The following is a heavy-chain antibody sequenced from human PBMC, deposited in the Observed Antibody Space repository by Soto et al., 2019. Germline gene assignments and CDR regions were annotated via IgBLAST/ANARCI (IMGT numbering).Heavy chain of an antibody. V-gene: IGHV3-21*01. Sequence: EVQLVESGGGLVKPGGSLRLSCAASGFTFSSYSMNWVRQAPGKGLEWVSSISSTSSYIYYADSLKGRFTISRDNAKQSLYLEINSLRAENTAVYYCVRDHHHPAFDIWGKGTMVTVSS. CDR1: GFTFSSYS. CDR3: VRDHHHPAFDI. J-gene: IGHJ3*02. CDR2: ISSTSSYI.